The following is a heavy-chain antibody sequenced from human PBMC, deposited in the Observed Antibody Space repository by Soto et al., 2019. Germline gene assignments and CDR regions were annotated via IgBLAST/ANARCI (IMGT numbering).Heavy chain of an antibody. CDR1: GFAFSSHT. CDR2: ISSSGTST. Sequence: EVQLVESGGGLVQPGGSLRLSCVASGFAFSSHTMYWVRQAPGKGLEWVSYISSSGTSTYNSDSVKGRFTISRDNARNSLSLQTNSLRDEDTAVYYCAKGRVDTAYFDNWGQGTLVTVSS. V-gene: IGHV3-48*02. CDR3: AKGRVDTAYFDN. J-gene: IGHJ4*02. D-gene: IGHD2-15*01.